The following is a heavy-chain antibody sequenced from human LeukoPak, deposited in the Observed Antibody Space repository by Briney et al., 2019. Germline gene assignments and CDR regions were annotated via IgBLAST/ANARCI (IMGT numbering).Heavy chain of an antibody. CDR3: AKDLTELTLALDC. V-gene: IGHV3-30*18. CDR2: ISNDGTRK. D-gene: IGHD3-9*01. Sequence: GRSLKLSCAASGFPFSSYGMAWVRQAPGKGLEWMAVISNDGTRKYYADSVKGRFTISRDNSKNTLYLQMNSLRVEDMAVYYCAKDLTELTLALDCWGQGTLVTVSS. CDR1: GFPFSSYG. J-gene: IGHJ4*02.